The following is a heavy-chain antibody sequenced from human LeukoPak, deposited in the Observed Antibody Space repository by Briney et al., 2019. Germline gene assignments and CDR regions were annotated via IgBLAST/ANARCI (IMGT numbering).Heavy chain of an antibody. CDR1: GGSISSYY. D-gene: IGHD3-22*01. V-gene: IGHV4-59*01. CDR2: IYYSGST. CDR3: ARAHHDSSGYYYVRWFDP. J-gene: IGHJ5*02. Sequence: SETLSLTCTVSGGSISSYYWSWVRQPPGKGLEWIGYIYYSGSTNYNPSLKSRVTISVDTSKNQFSLKLSSVTAADTAVYYCARAHHDSSGYYYVRWFDPWGQGTLVTVSS.